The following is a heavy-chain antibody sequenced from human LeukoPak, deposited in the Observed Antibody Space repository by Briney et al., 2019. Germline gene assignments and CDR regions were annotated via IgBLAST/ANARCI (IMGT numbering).Heavy chain of an antibody. D-gene: IGHD3-22*01. CDR1: GGSISSGGYY. CDR3: ARENYYDSSGYYYGPAFDI. Sequence: PSQTLSLTCTVSGGSISSGGYYWSWIRQHPGKGLEWIGYIYHSGSTYYNPSLKSRVTISVDTSKNQFSLKLSSVTAADTAVYYCARENYYDSSGYYYGPAFDIWGQGTMVTVSS. J-gene: IGHJ3*02. CDR2: IYHSGST. V-gene: IGHV4-31*03.